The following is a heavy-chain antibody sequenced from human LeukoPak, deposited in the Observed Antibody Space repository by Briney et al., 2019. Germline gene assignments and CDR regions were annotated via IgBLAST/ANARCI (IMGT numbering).Heavy chain of an antibody. J-gene: IGHJ4*02. CDR1: GYTFTSYG. CDR2: ISAYNSNT. Sequence: ASVKVSCKASGYTFTSYGISWVRQAPGQGLEWMGWISAYNSNTNYAQKLQGRVTMTTDTSTSTAYMELRSLRSDYTAVYYSARVRGGTYYDILTFDYWGQGTLVTVSS. V-gene: IGHV1-18*01. CDR3: ARVRGGTYYDILTFDY. D-gene: IGHD3-9*01.